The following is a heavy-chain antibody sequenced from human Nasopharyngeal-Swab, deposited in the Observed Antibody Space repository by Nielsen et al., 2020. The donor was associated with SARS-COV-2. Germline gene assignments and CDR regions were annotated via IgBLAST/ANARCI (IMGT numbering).Heavy chain of an antibody. CDR3: ARDIDDYVWGSYFDY. V-gene: IGHV3-23*01. CDR1: GFTFSSYA. J-gene: IGHJ4*02. CDR2: ISGSGGST. Sequence: GGSLRLSCAASGFTFSSYAMSWVRQAPGKGLEWVSAISGSGGSTYYADSVKGRFTISRDNSKNTLYLQMNSLRAEDTAVYYCARDIDDYVWGSYFDYWGQGTLVTVSS. D-gene: IGHD3-16*01.